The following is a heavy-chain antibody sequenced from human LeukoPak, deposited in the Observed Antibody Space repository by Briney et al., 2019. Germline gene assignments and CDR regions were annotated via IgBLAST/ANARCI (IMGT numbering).Heavy chain of an antibody. Sequence: GASVKVSCKASGGTFSSYAISWVRQAPGQGLEWMGWISAYNGNTNYAQKLQGRVTMTTDTSTSTAYMELRSLRSDDTAVYYCARVLRFLEWLPSDYWGQGTLVTVSS. D-gene: IGHD3-3*01. J-gene: IGHJ4*02. CDR1: GGTFSSYA. V-gene: IGHV1-18*01. CDR3: ARVLRFLEWLPSDY. CDR2: ISAYNGNT.